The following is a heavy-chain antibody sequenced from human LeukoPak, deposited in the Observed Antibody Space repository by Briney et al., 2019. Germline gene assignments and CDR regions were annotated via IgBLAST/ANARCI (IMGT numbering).Heavy chain of an antibody. V-gene: IGHV4-39*07. CDR3: ARTAYRGYSYGLYYFDY. CDR1: GGSISSSSYY. Sequence: SETLSLTCTVSGGSISSSSYYWGWIRQPPGKGLEWIGSIYYSGSTYYNPSLKSRVTISVDTSKNQFSLKLSSVTAADTAVYYCARTAYRGYSYGLYYFDYWGQGTLVTVSS. J-gene: IGHJ4*02. D-gene: IGHD5-18*01. CDR2: IYYSGST.